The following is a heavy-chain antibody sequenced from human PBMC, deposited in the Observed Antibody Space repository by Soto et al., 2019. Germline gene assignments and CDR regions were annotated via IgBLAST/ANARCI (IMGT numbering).Heavy chain of an antibody. V-gene: IGHV4-31*03. CDR2: IYYSGST. J-gene: IGHJ5*02. CDR3: ARTRELVARANWFDP. Sequence: SETLSLTCTVSGGSISSGGHYWSWIRQHPGKGLEWIGYIYYSGSTYYNPSLKSRVTISVDTSKNQFSLKLSSVTAADTAVYYCARTRELVARANWFDPWGQGTLVTVSS. CDR1: GGSISSGGHY. D-gene: IGHD2-15*01.